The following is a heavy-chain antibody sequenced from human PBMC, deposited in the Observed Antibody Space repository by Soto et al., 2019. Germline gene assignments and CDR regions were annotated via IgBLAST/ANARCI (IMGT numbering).Heavy chain of an antibody. Sequence: SETLSLTCTVSGGSISSGDYYWSWIRQPPGKGLEWIGYVYYSGSTYYNPSLKSRVTISVDTSKNQFSLKLSSVTAADTAVYYCARDWLAGRSGTRWFDHWGQGTLVTVSS. CDR1: GGSISSGDYY. CDR3: ARDWLAGRSGTRWFDH. CDR2: VYYSGST. V-gene: IGHV4-30-4*01. D-gene: IGHD1-1*01. J-gene: IGHJ5*02.